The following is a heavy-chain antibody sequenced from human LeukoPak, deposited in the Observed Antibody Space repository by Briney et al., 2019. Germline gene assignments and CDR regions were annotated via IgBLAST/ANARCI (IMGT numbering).Heavy chain of an antibody. D-gene: IGHD3-3*02. CDR1: GFTFSSHS. V-gene: IGHV3-48*01. Sequence: GGSLRLSCVASGFTFSSHSTNWVRQAPGKGLEWLSYITSSSTTIYYADSVKGRFTVSRDNAKNTLYLQMNSLRGDDTAVYYCARDTPFVGDAFDIWGQGTMVTVSS. CDR3: ARDTPFVGDAFDI. J-gene: IGHJ3*02. CDR2: ITSSSTTI.